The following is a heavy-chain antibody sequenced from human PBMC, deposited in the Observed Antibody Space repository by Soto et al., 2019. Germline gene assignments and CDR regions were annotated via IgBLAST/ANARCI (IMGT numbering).Heavy chain of an antibody. CDR2: TSSNGRST. J-gene: IGHJ4*02. D-gene: IGHD2-8*01. Sequence: GGSLRLSCATSGFTFSTYAMHWVRQAPGKGLEYVSATSSNGRSTYYANSVKGRFTISRGNSKNTLYLQMDSLRAEDMAVYYCARDRCTNGVCYAPSDYWGQGTLVTVSS. V-gene: IGHV3-64*01. CDR1: GFTFSTYA. CDR3: ARDRCTNGVCYAPSDY.